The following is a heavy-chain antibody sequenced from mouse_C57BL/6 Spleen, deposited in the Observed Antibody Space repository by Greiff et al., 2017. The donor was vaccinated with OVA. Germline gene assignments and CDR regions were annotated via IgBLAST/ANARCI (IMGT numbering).Heavy chain of an antibody. Sequence: EVQGVESGGGLVKPGGSLKLSCAASGFTFSDYGMHWVRQAPEKGLEWVAYISSGSSTIYYADTVKGRFTISRDNAKNTLFLQMTRLRAEDTAMYYCASGRDCYLWLAYWGQGTLVTVSA. CDR3: ASGRDCYLWLAY. V-gene: IGHV5-17*01. CDR2: ISSGSSTI. D-gene: IGHD2-3*01. CDR1: GFTFSDYG. J-gene: IGHJ3*01.